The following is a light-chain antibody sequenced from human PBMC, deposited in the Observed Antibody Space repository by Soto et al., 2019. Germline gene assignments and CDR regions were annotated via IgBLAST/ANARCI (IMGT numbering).Light chain of an antibody. J-gene: IGKJ1*01. V-gene: IGKV4-1*01. CDR3: QQYYSSPWT. Sequence: DVVVTQSPDSLAVSLGERATINCKSSQTVLYTSNNKNYLAWYQQKPGQPPKVLIYWASTRESGVPDRFSGSGSGTDFTLTISSLQAEDVAVYYCQQYYSSPWTFGQGTKVDIK. CDR1: QTVLYTSNNKNY. CDR2: WAS.